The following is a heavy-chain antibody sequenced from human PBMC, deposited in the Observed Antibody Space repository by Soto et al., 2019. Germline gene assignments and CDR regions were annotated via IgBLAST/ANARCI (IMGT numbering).Heavy chain of an antibody. D-gene: IGHD6-6*01. CDR3: ARGCRIYCSSSYYGMDF. J-gene: IGHJ6*02. CDR2: IIPIFGTA. Sequence: GASVKVSCKASGGTFSSYAISWVRQAPGQGLEWMGGIIPIFGTANYAQKFQGRVTITADESTSTAYMELSSLRSEDTAVFYCARGCRIYCSSSYYGMDFWGQGTTDPVSS. V-gene: IGHV1-69*13. CDR1: GGTFSSYA.